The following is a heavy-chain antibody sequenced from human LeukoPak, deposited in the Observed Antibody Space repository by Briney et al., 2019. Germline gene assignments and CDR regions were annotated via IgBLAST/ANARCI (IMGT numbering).Heavy chain of an antibody. V-gene: IGHV3-7*01. CDR3: AREDYGEPFDY. CDR1: GFNFSNYW. CDR2: IKQDGSEK. Sequence: GGSLRLSCVGSGFNFSNYWMSWVRQAPVEGLEWVANIKQDGSEKYYVDSVEGRFTISRDNAKNSLFLQMNSLRAEDTAVYYCAREDYGEPFDYRGQGTLVTVSS. D-gene: IGHD4-17*01. J-gene: IGHJ4*02.